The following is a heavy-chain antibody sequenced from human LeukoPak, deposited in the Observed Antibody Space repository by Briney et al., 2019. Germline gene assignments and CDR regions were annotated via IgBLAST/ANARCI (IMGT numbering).Heavy chain of an antibody. Sequence: GGSLRLSCAASGFTFTTYAMNWVRQAPGEGLEWVSSITSSSYRHYADSVRGRFTISRDNAKNSLYLHMSSVSAEDTAVSYCARDRYRDYAVDYWGQGTLVTVSS. J-gene: IGHJ4*02. CDR3: ARDRYRDYAVDY. D-gene: IGHD4-17*01. CDR2: ITSSSYR. CDR1: GFTFTTYA. V-gene: IGHV3-21*01.